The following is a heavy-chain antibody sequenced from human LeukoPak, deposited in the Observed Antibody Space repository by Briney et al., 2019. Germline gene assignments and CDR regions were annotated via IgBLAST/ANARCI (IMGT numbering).Heavy chain of an antibody. J-gene: IGHJ4*02. D-gene: IGHD3-10*01. CDR1: GGTFSSYA. Sequence: SVKVSCKASGGTFSSYAISWVRQAPGQGLEWMGGIIPIFGTANYAQKFQGRVTITADESTSTAYMELSSLRSEDTAVYYCAKEDRLLWFGELAQFDYWGQGTLVTVSS. CDR3: AKEDRLLWFGELAQFDY. CDR2: IIPIFGTA. V-gene: IGHV1-69*13.